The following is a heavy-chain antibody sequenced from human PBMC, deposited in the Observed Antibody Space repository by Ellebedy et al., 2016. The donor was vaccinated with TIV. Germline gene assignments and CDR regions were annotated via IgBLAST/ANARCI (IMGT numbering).Heavy chain of an antibody. D-gene: IGHD3-22*01. Sequence: GESLKISCKVSGSGSSTYWIGWVRQKAGKGLAWMGVIYSGDSDTTYSPSFQGQVTISIDKSINTAYLQWSSLKASDTAMYYCAIQRYDSSAYSAYFDFWGQGTLVSVSS. V-gene: IGHV5-51*01. J-gene: IGHJ4*02. CDR3: AIQRYDSSAYSAYFDF. CDR1: GSGSSTYW. CDR2: IYSGDSDT.